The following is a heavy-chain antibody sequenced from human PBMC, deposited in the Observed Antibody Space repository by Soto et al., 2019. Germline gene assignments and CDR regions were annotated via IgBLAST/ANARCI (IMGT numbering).Heavy chain of an antibody. V-gene: IGHV3-48*01. D-gene: IGHD7-27*01. J-gene: IGHJ4*02. CDR1: GFTFSSYS. CDR2: ISSSSSTI. CDR3: ARDLTSGLFDY. Sequence: EVQLVESGGGLVQPGGSLRLSCAASGFTFSSYSMNWVRQAPGKGLEWVSYISSSSSTIYYADSGKGRFTISRDNAKTSLYLQMNRLRAQDTAVYFCARDLTSGLFDYWGQGTLVTVSS.